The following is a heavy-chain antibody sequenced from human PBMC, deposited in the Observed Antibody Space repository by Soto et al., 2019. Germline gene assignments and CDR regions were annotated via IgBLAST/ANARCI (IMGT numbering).Heavy chain of an antibody. CDR3: ARVSSWYGRFDL. V-gene: IGHV4-59*01. Sequence: SETLSLTCTVSGGSFSFYYWSWIRQPPGKGLEWIGYIYYTGSTNYNPSRESRVTISLDRSKNQFSLKMSSVTAADTAVYYCARVSSWYGRFDLWGRGTLVTVS. J-gene: IGHJ2*01. CDR2: IYYTGST. CDR1: GGSFSFYY. D-gene: IGHD6-13*01.